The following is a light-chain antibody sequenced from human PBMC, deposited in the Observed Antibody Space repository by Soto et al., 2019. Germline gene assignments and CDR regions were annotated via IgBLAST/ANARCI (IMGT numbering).Light chain of an antibody. CDR2: DAS. CDR3: QQYYTYPLT. Sequence: AIRMTQSPSSLSASTGDRVTITCRASEGIISHLAWYQQKPGKAPRFLIYDASTLQSGVPSRFSGSGSGTDFTLTINGLQSEDLATYYCQQYYTYPLTFGGGTKV. CDR1: EGIISH. J-gene: IGKJ4*01. V-gene: IGKV1-8*01.